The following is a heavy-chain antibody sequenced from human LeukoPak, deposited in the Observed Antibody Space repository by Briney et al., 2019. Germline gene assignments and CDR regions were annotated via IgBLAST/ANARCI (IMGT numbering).Heavy chain of an antibody. J-gene: IGHJ4*02. CDR1: GVSFSGYY. CDR2: INHSGST. V-gene: IGHV4-34*01. D-gene: IGHD2-2*01. Sequence: SETLSLTCAVYGVSFSGYYWSWIRQPPGKGLEWIGEINHSGSTNYNPSLKSRVTISVDTSKNQFSLKLSSVTAADTAVYYCASVYCSSTSCYGKWPPNWGQGTLVTVSS. CDR3: ASVYCSSTSCYGKWPPN.